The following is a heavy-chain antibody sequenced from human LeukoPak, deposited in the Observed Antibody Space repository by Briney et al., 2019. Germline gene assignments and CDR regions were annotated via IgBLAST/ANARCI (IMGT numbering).Heavy chain of an antibody. D-gene: IGHD3-9*01. CDR3: ARDFPFPYYDILTGSNWFDP. Sequence: GSLRLSCAASGFHFSSRWLSWVRQAPGKGLEWIGEINHSGSTNYNPSLKSRVTISVDKSKNQFSLKLSSVTAADTAVYYCARDFPFPYYDILTGSNWFDPWGQGTLVTVSS. V-gene: IGHV4-4*02. CDR1: GFHFSSRW. J-gene: IGHJ5*02. CDR2: INHSGST.